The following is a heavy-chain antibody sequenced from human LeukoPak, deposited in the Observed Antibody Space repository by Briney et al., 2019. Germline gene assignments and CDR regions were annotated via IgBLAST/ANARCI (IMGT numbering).Heavy chain of an antibody. CDR3: AKEPDIVLMVYALTTDY. CDR1: GFTFSSYA. V-gene: IGHV3-23*01. D-gene: IGHD2-8*01. Sequence: GGSLRLSCAASGFTFSSYAMSWVRQAPGKGLEWVSAISGSGGSTYYADSVKGRFTISRDNSKNTLYLQMNSLRAEDTAVYYCAKEPDIVLMVYALTTDYWGQGTLVTVSS. J-gene: IGHJ4*02. CDR2: ISGSGGST.